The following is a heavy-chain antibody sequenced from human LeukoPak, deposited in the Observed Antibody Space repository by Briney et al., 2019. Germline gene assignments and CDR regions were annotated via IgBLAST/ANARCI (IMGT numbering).Heavy chain of an antibody. V-gene: IGHV1-69*01. D-gene: IGHD3-3*01. CDR3: ARAEGFWSGYYWGY. Sequence: ASVKVSCKASGGTFSSYAISWVRQAPGQGLEWMGGIIPIFGTANYAQKFQGRVTITADEFTSTAYMELSSLRSEDTAVYYCARAEGFWSGYYWGYWGQGTLVTVSS. CDR1: GGTFSSYA. J-gene: IGHJ4*02. CDR2: IIPIFGTA.